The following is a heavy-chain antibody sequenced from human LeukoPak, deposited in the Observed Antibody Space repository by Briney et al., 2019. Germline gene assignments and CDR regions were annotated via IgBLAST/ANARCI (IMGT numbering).Heavy chain of an antibody. Sequence: KSGGSLRLSCAASGFTFSSYSMNWVRQAPGKGLEWVSSISSSSSYIYYADSVKGRFTISRDNAKHSLYLQMDSQRAEDTAVYYCAQDIPIGQFEGVGPGHWGQGTLVTVSS. V-gene: IGHV3-21*01. CDR3: AQDIPIGQFEGVGPGH. J-gene: IGHJ4*02. D-gene: IGHD2-8*01. CDR2: ISSSSSYI. CDR1: GFTFSSYS.